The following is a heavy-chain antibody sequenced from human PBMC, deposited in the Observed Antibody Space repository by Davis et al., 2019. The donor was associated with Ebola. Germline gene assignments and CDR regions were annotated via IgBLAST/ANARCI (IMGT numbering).Heavy chain of an antibody. V-gene: IGHV3-9*01. CDR3: AKGPYDYGDYARPLYFDY. CDR2: ISWNSGSI. CDR1: GFTFDDYA. Sequence: SLKISCAASGFTFDDYAMHWVRQAPGKGLEWVSGISWNSGSIGYADSVKGRFTISRDNAKNSLYLQMNSLRAEDTALYYCAKGPYDYGDYARPLYFDYWGQGTLVTVSS. D-gene: IGHD4-17*01. J-gene: IGHJ4*02.